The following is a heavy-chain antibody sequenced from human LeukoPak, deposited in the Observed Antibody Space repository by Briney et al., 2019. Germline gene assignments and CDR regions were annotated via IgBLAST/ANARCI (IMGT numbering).Heavy chain of an antibody. J-gene: IGHJ4*02. CDR3: ARQWSHMMVRGVMDY. Sequence: PGGSLRLSCAASGFTFSSYAMHWVRQAPGKGLEWVAVISYDGSNKYYADSVKGRFTISRDNSKNTLYLQMNSLRAEDTAVYYCARQWSHMMVRGVMDYWGQGTLVTVSS. CDR2: ISYDGSNK. CDR1: GFTFSSYA. D-gene: IGHD3-10*01. V-gene: IGHV3-30*04.